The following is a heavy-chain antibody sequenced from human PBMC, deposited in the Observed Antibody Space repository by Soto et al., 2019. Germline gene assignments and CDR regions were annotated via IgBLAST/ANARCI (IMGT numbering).Heavy chain of an antibody. CDR3: ARIVPTGTTSYYYYMDV. J-gene: IGHJ6*03. Sequence: SGPTLVNPTQTLTLTCTFSGFSLSTSGMCVSWIRRPPGKALEWLARIDWDDDKYYSTSLKTRLTISKDTSKNQVVLTMTNMDPVDTATYYCARIVPTGTTSYYYYMDVWGQGTTVTVSS. CDR1: GFSLSTSGMC. CDR2: IDWDDDK. V-gene: IGHV2-70*11. D-gene: IGHD1-7*01.